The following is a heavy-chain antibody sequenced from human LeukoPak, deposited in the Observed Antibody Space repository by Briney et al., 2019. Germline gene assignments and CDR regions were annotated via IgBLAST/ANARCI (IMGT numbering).Heavy chain of an antibody. CDR3: ARDKVGATRNRYFDL. CDR2: ISSNGGST. J-gene: IGHJ2*01. CDR1: GFTFSSYA. Sequence: GGSLRLSCAASGFTFSSYAMHWVRQAPGKGLEYVSAISSNGGSTYYANSVKGRFTISRDNSKNTLYLQMGSLRAEDMAVYYCARDKVGATRNRYFDLWGRGTLVTVSS. V-gene: IGHV3-64*01. D-gene: IGHD1-26*01.